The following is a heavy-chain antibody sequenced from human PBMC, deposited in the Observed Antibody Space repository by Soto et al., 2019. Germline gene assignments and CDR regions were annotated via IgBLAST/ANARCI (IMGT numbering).Heavy chain of an antibody. CDR1: GYTFTSYY. Sequence: ASVKVSCKASGYTFTSYYMHWVRQAPGQGLEWMGIINPSGGITIYAQKFQDRVTMTRDTSTSLVYMELSSLRSEDTAMYYCARKIATAGQFDYWAQGTLVTVSS. CDR3: ARKIATAGQFDY. D-gene: IGHD6-13*01. J-gene: IGHJ4*02. V-gene: IGHV1-46*01. CDR2: INPSGGIT.